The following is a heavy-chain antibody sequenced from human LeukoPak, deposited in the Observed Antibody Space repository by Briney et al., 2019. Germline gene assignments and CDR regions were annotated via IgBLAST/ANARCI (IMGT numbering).Heavy chain of an antibody. D-gene: IGHD1-14*01. Sequence: QSGGSLRLSCAASGFPFNSFWMHWVRQAPGKGLVWVSDMNEYSTTIRYADSVKGRFTISRDNAKSILYLQMNNLRAEDTAMYFCARGGVNPVDHWGQGTLVPVSS. V-gene: IGHV3-74*01. J-gene: IGHJ4*02. CDR2: MNEYSTTI. CDR3: ARGGVNPVDH. CDR1: GFPFNSFW.